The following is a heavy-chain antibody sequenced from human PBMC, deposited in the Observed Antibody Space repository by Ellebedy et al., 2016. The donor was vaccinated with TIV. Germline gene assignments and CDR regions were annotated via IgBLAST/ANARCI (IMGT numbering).Heavy chain of an antibody. CDR2: IYYSGST. J-gene: IGHJ6*02. V-gene: IGHV4-59*01. CDR1: GGSMNSYY. CDR3: ARVLVGSGWSYGMDV. Sequence: SETLSLXCTVSGGSMNSYYWSWIRQPPGQGLEWIGYIYYSGSTNYNPSLESRVTISLDTSKNQLSLKLSSVTAADTAVYYCARVLVGSGWSYGMDVWGQGTTVTVTS. D-gene: IGHD6-19*01.